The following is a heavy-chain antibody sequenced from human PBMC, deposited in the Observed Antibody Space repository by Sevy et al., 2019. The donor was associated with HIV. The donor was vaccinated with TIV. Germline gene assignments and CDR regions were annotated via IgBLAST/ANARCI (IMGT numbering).Heavy chain of an antibody. CDR1: GGSISTHY. CDR2: IHYSGST. Sequence: SETLSLTCTVSGGSISTHYWSWIRQPPGKGLEWIGYIHYSGSTNNNPSLKSRVTISIDTSKNQFSLKLSSVTAADTAVYYCARVGAWYYGYTGNAFDIWGQGTMVTVSS. J-gene: IGHJ3*02. D-gene: IGHD3-10*01. CDR3: ARVGAWYYGYTGNAFDI. V-gene: IGHV4-59*11.